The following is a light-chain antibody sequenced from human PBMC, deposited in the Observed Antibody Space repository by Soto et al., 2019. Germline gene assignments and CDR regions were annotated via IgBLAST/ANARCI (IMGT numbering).Light chain of an antibody. V-gene: IGLV2-8*01. CDR1: SSDVGGYNY. J-gene: IGLJ1*01. Sequence: QSALTQPPSASGSPGPSVTISCTGTSSDVGGYNYVSWYQQHPGKAPKLIIYEVNKRPSGVPDRFSGSKSGNTASLTVSGLQAEDEADYYCSSYAGTPFVFGTGTKVTVL. CDR2: EVN. CDR3: SSYAGTPFV.